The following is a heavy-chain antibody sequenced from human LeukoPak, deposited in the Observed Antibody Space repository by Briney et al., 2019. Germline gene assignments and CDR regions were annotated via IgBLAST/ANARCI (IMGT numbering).Heavy chain of an antibody. CDR2: ISARTGNK. J-gene: IGHJ3*02. Sequence: ASVKVSCKASGYSFINYGFSWVRQAPGQGLEWMGWISARTGNKNYAQMFQDRVTMTTDTSTSTAYMELRSLRSDDTAVYYCVRDIGGTYRTSEAFDTWGQGTMVTVSP. V-gene: IGHV1-18*01. CDR3: VRDIGGTYRTSEAFDT. CDR1: GYSFINYG. D-gene: IGHD1-26*01.